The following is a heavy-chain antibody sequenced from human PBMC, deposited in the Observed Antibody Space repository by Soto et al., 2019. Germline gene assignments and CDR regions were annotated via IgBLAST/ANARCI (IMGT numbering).Heavy chain of an antibody. Sequence: QVQLVQSGAEEKKPGASVKVSCKDSGYTFTSYAMHWVRQAPGQRLEWMGWINAGNCNTKYSQKFQGRVTITRDTSASKAYMELSSLRSEDTAVYYGARDILFDSWGQGTLVTVSS. V-gene: IGHV1-3*05. CDR3: ARDILFDS. CDR2: INAGNCNT. J-gene: IGHJ4*02. D-gene: IGHD2-15*01. CDR1: GYTFTSYA.